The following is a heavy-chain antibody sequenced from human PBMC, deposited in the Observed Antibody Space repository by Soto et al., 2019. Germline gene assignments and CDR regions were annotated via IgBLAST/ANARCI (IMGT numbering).Heavy chain of an antibody. CDR1: GFTFNSYW. V-gene: IGHV3-74*01. J-gene: IGHJ1*01. CDR2: ISNDGSST. Sequence: EVQLVESGGGLVQPGGSLRLSCVASGFTFNSYWMHWVRQAPGKGLVWVSSISNDGSSTSYADPVKGRFTISRDNAKNTLYRQMNSLRAEDTAVYYCARLPNKTPQNWGQGTLVIVSP. CDR3: ARLPNKTPQN.